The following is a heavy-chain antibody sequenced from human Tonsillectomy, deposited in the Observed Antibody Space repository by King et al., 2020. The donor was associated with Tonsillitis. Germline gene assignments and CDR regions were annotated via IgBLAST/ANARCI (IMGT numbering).Heavy chain of an antibody. Sequence: QLQESGPGLVKPSQTLSFTFTVSVGSIAGGACYRSWFGQHPRKGLGWIGYSFHTENTYYNPSLTSRLIISRDTSENQFSLKLSSVTAADTAVYYCARYEGGVFDPWGQGTLVTVSS. CDR2: SFHTENT. CDR3: ARYEGGVFDP. D-gene: IGHD2-15*01. J-gene: IGHJ5*02. V-gene: IGHV4-31*03. CDR1: VGSIAGGACY.